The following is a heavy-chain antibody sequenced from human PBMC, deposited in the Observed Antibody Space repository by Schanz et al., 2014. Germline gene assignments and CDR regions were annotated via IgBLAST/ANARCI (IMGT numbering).Heavy chain of an antibody. V-gene: IGHV3-7*04. Sequence: EVQLVESGGGLVQPGESLRLSCAASGFSFSNYWMSWVRQAPGKGLEWVANIKQDGSEKYYVDSVKGRFTISRDNSNHTLYLQMNSLRADDTAVYYCAKELYSGSHYGWFDPWGQGTLXTVSS. J-gene: IGHJ5*02. CDR3: AKELYSGSHYGWFDP. CDR1: GFSFSNYW. CDR2: IKQDGSEK. D-gene: IGHD1-26*01.